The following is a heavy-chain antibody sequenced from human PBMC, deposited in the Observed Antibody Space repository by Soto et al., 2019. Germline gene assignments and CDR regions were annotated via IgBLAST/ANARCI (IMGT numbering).Heavy chain of an antibody. Sequence: QVQLEQSGAEVKKPGSSVKVSCKASGGTFRTAAISWVRQAPGQGLEWMGGIMPVFRTPDYAQKFQGRVTITADESTXXAXXELSGLRSDDTAVYYCARDNDRPQLGGNYYYILDVWGQGTTITVSS. D-gene: IGHD2-8*01. V-gene: IGHV1-69*12. CDR2: IMPVFRTP. CDR3: ARDNDRPQLGGNYYYILDV. CDR1: GGTFRTAA. J-gene: IGHJ6*02.